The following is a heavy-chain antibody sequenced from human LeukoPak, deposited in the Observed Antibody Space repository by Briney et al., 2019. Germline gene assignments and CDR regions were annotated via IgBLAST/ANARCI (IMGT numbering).Heavy chain of an antibody. D-gene: IGHD3-10*01. V-gene: IGHV1-2*04. Sequence: ASVKVSCKASGYTFIGNYLHWVRQAPGQGLEWMGWMNPKSGGTNYLQKFQGWVTMTRDTPNSTAYMELNRLKSDDTAVYYCSRDFPIVRGAMGYWGQGTLVTVSS. CDR1: GYTFIGNY. CDR3: SRDFPIVRGAMGY. J-gene: IGHJ4*02. CDR2: MNPKSGGT.